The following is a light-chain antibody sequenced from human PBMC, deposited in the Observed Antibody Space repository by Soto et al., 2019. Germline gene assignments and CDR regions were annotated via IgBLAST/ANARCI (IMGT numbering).Light chain of an antibody. CDR3: QSYDSSLSRV. CDR2: GNS. Sequence: QSALTQLPSVSGAPGQRVTISCTGSSSNIGAGYDVHWYQQLPGTAPKLLIDGNSNRPSGVPDRFSGSKSGTSASLAITGLQAEDEADYYCQSYDSSLSRVFGGGTKLTVL. V-gene: IGLV1-40*01. CDR1: SSNIGAGYD. J-gene: IGLJ2*01.